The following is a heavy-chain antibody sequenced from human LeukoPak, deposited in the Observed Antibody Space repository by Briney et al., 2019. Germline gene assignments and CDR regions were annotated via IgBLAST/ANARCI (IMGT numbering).Heavy chain of an antibody. J-gene: IGHJ4*02. D-gene: IGHD6-13*01. CDR1: GGSISSYY. CDR3: ARDQVPAAGTGGVGY. Sequence: PSETLSLTCSVSGGSISSYYWSWIRQPPGKGLEWIGYIYYSGSTNYNPSLKSRVTISVDTSKNQFSLKLSSVTAADTAVYYCARDQVPAAGTGGVGYWGQGTLVTVSS. CDR2: IYYSGST. V-gene: IGHV4-59*01.